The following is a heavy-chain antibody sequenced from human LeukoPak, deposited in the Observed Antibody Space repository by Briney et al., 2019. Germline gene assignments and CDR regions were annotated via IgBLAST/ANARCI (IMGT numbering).Heavy chain of an antibody. CDR1: GFTFSSYA. Sequence: GGSLRLSCGASGFTFSSYAMSWVRQAPGKGLEWVSGISGSGDRRNYADSVKGRFTISRDISKNTLYLQMNSLRAEDTAVYYCARVLRYCSGGNCYSGGLGYMDVWGKGTTVTISS. J-gene: IGHJ6*03. CDR2: ISGSGDRR. CDR3: ARVLRYCSGGNCYSGGLGYMDV. D-gene: IGHD2-15*01. V-gene: IGHV3-23*01.